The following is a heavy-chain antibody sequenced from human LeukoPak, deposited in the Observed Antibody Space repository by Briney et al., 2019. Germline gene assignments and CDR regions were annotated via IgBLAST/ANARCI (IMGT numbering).Heavy chain of an antibody. CDR2: IIPIFGTA. CDR3: ASNRIAAAGMDFDY. D-gene: IGHD6-13*01. J-gene: IGHJ4*02. Sequence: SVKVSCKASGGTFSSYAISWVRQAPGQGLEWMRGIIPIFGTANYAQKFQGRVTITTDESTSTAYMELSSLRSEDTAVYYCASNRIAAAGMDFDYWGQRTLVTVSS. CDR1: GGTFSSYA. V-gene: IGHV1-69*05.